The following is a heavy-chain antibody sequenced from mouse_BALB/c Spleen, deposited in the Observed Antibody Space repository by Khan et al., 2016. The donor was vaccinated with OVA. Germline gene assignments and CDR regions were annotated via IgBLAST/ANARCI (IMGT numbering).Heavy chain of an antibody. V-gene: IGHV2-2*02. D-gene: IGHD1-1*02. CDR1: GFSLTNYG. Sequence: QVQLKESGLGLVQPSQSLSITCTVSGFSLTNYGVHWVRQSPGKGLEWLGVIWSGGITDYNATFISRLTISKDISKSQVFFKMNSLQANDTAIYYCAKNRNGYFDYWGQGTTLTVSP. CDR3: AKNRNGYFDY. J-gene: IGHJ2*01. CDR2: IWSGGIT.